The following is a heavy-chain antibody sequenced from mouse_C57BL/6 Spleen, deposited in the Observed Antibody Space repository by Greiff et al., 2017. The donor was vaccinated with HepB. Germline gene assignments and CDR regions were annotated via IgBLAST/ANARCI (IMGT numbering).Heavy chain of an antibody. Sequence: VQLQQPGAELVMPGASVKLSCKASGYTFTSYWMHWVKQRPGQGLEWIGEIDPSDSYTNYNQKFKGKSTLTVDKSSSTAYMQLSSLTSEDSAVYYCARAHYGSSPYWYFDVWGTGTTVTVSS. CDR3: ARAHYGSSPYWYFDV. D-gene: IGHD1-1*01. CDR2: IDPSDSYT. J-gene: IGHJ1*03. V-gene: IGHV1-69*01. CDR1: GYTFTSYW.